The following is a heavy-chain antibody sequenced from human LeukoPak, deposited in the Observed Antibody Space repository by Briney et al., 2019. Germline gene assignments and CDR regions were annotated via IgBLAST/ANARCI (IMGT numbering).Heavy chain of an antibody. D-gene: IGHD5-12*01. CDR2: ISSSSSYI. CDR3: ARDEGGIPVSGYYYYYGMDV. J-gene: IGHJ6*02. Sequence: GGSLRLSCAASGFTFSSYSMNWVRQAPGKGLEWVSSISSSSSYIYYADSVKGRFTISRDNAKNSLYLQMNSLRAEDTAVYYCARDEGGIPVSGYYYYYGMDVWGQGTTVTVSS. V-gene: IGHV3-21*01. CDR1: GFTFSSYS.